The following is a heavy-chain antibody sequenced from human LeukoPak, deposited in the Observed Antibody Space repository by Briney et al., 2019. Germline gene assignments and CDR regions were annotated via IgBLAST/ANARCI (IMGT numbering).Heavy chain of an antibody. V-gene: IGHV3-30*02. CDR3: AKDEATYYYDSSGSDY. Sequence: PGGSLRLSCAASGFTFSSYAMGWVRQAPGKGLDWVAYIRYDGGNKNYADSVKGRFTISRDNSKNTLYVQMNSLRAEDTAVYYCAKDEATYYYDSSGSDYWGQGTLVTVSS. D-gene: IGHD3-22*01. CDR2: IRYDGGNK. J-gene: IGHJ4*02. CDR1: GFTFSSYA.